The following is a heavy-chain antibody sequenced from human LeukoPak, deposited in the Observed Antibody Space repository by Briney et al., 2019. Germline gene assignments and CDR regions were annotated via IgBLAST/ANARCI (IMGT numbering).Heavy chain of an antibody. D-gene: IGHD3-22*01. CDR1: GGTFSSYA. V-gene: IGHV1-69*05. CDR2: IIPIFGTA. CDR3: ASPEKNLYDDSSGGSLDY. Sequence: GASVKVSCKASGGTFSSYAISWVRQAPGQGLEWMGRIIPIFGTANYAQKFQGRVTITTDESTSTDYMELSSLRSEDTAVYYCASPEKNLYDDSSGGSLDYWGQGTLVTVSS. J-gene: IGHJ4*02.